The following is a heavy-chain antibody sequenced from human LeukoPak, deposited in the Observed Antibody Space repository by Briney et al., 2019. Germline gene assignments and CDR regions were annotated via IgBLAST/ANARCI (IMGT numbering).Heavy chain of an antibody. CDR2: INPSGGST. CDR1: GYTFTSYY. J-gene: IGHJ1*01. V-gene: IGHV1-46*01. CDR3: ACGDCYSGLSAEYFQH. D-gene: IGHD2-21*02. Sequence: ASVKVSCKASGYTFTSYYMHWVRQAPGQGLEWMGIINPSGGSTSYAQKFQGRVTMTRDTSTSTVYMELSSLRSEDTAVYYCACGDCYSGLSAEYFQHWGQGTLVTVSS.